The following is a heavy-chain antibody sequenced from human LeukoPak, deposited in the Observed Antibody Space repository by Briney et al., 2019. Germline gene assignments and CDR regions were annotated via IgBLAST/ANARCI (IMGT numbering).Heavy chain of an antibody. Sequence: GGSLRLSCAASGFTFNNYAMNWVRQAPRKGLEWVSSISGGGETTYYADSAKGRFTISRDNSQNTLYLQMNSLRAEDTAVYYCARDYADYVGYFFFDYWGQGTLVSVSS. V-gene: IGHV3-23*01. CDR3: ARDYADYVGYFFFDY. CDR2: ISGGGETT. D-gene: IGHD4-17*01. J-gene: IGHJ4*02. CDR1: GFTFNNYA.